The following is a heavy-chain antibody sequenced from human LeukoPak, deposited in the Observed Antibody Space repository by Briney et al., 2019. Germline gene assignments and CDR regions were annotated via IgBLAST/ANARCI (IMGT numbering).Heavy chain of an antibody. J-gene: IGHJ4*02. D-gene: IGHD5-24*01. Sequence: SQTLSLTCTVSGGSISSGDYYWSWIRQPPGKGLEWIGYIYYSGSTYYNPSLKSRVTISVDTSKNQFSLKLSSVTAADTAVYYCARVRSRDGYSIDYWGQGTLVTVSS. CDR2: IYYSGST. CDR3: ARVRSRDGYSIDY. CDR1: GGSISSGDYY. V-gene: IGHV4-30-4*01.